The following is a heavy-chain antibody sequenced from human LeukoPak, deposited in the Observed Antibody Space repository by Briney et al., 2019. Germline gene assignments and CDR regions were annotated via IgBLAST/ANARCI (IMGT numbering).Heavy chain of an antibody. Sequence: SETLSLTCTVSGGSISSSSYYWSWIRQHPGKGLEWIGYIYYSGSTYYNPSLKSRVTISVDTSKNQFSLKLSSVTAADTAVYYCARDGLGYGVTQHVEYFQHWGQGTLVTASS. J-gene: IGHJ1*01. CDR3: ARDGLGYGVTQHVEYFQH. V-gene: IGHV4-31*03. CDR2: IYYSGST. D-gene: IGHD4-17*01. CDR1: GGSISSSSYY.